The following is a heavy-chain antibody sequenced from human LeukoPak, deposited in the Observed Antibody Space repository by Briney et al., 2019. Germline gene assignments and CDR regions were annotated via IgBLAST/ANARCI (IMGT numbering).Heavy chain of an antibody. Sequence: ASVKVSCKAFGYTFTSYDINWVRQATGQGLEWMGWMNPNSGNTGYAQKFQGRVTMTRDTSTSTVYMELSSLRSEDTAVYYCAREGAATAFPFDYWGQGTLVTVSS. CDR2: MNPNSGNT. CDR3: AREGAATAFPFDY. CDR1: GYTFTSYD. J-gene: IGHJ4*02. V-gene: IGHV1-8*01. D-gene: IGHD3-16*01.